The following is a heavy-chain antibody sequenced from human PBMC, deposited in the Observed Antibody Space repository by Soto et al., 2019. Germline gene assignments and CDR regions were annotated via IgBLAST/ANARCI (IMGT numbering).Heavy chain of an antibody. V-gene: IGHV1-69*13. D-gene: IGHD6-6*01. CDR3: ARCPSSFRNWFDP. CDR1: GGTFSSYA. CDR2: ITPIFGTA. J-gene: IGHJ5*02. Sequence: ASVKVSCKASGGTFSSYAISWVRQAPGQGLEWMGGITPIFGTANYAQKFQGRVTITADESTSTAYMELSSLRSEDTAVYYCARCPSSFRNWFDPWGQGTLVTVSS.